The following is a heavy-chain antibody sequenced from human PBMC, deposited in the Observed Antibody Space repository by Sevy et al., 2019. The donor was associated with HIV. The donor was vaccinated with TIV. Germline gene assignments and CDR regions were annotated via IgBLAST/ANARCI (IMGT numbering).Heavy chain of an antibody. V-gene: IGHV5-51*01. CDR3: ARARGIPHYYYGMDV. D-gene: IGHD1-26*01. CDR1: GYSFTTSW. J-gene: IGHJ6*02. CDR2: IFPADSDT. Sequence: GESLKISCKASGYSFTTSWIGWVRQMPGKGLEWMGIIFPADSDTRYSPSCQGQVTISAGNSISTAYLQWSSLKASDTAMYYCARARGIPHYYYGMDVWGQGTTVTVSS.